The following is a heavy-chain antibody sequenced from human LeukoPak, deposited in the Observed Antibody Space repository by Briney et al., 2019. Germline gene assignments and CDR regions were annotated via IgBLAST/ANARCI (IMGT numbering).Heavy chain of an antibody. V-gene: IGHV1-46*01. D-gene: IGHD2-21*02. CDR3: ARDLCGGDCSSPFSFDY. Sequence: ASVKVSCKASGYTFTSYYMHWVRQAPGQGLEWMGIINPSGGSTSYAQKFQGRVTMTRDTSTSTVYMELSSLRSEDTAVYYCARDLCGGDCSSPFSFDYWGQGTLVTVSS. CDR2: INPSGGST. J-gene: IGHJ4*02. CDR1: GYTFTSYY.